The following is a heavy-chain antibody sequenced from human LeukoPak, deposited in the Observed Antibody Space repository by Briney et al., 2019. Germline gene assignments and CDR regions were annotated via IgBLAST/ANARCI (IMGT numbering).Heavy chain of an antibody. D-gene: IGHD2-2*01. J-gene: IGHJ6*02. CDR3: ARAARVVPAAAYSYYYYYGMDV. V-gene: IGHV7-4-1*02. CDR2: INTNTGNP. CDR1: GYTFTSYA. Sequence: ASVKVSCKASGYTFTSYAMNWVRQAPGQGLEWMGWINTNTGNPTYAQGFTGRFVSSLDTSVSTAYLQISSLKAEDTAVYYCARAARVVPAAAYSYYYYYGMDVWGQGTTVTVSS.